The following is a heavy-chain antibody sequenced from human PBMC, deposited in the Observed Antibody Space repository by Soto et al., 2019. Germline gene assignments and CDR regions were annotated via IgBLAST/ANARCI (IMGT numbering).Heavy chain of an antibody. Sequence: QVHLVQSGAEVKKPGASVKVSCKGSGYTFTGYGITWVRQAPGQGLEWMGWISARNGNTDYAQKLQGRVTVTRDTSTSTAYMELRSLRSDDTAVYYCARGRYGDYWGQGALVTVSS. V-gene: IGHV1-18*01. J-gene: IGHJ4*02. CDR2: ISARNGNT. D-gene: IGHD1-1*01. CDR1: GYTFTGYG. CDR3: ARGRYGDY.